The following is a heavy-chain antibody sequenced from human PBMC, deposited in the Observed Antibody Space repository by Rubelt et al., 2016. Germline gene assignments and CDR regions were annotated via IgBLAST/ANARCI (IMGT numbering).Heavy chain of an antibody. J-gene: IGHJ4*02. D-gene: IGHD6-19*01. CDR1: GFSLSTSRVG. Sequence: QITLKESGPTLVKPTQTLTLTCTFSGFSLSTSRVGVGWIRHPPGKALEWLALIYWDDDKRYSPSLKNRLTITKDTSKNQVVLTMTKMDPVDPAAYHCAHKFNSGFDHWGQGTLVTVSS. V-gene: IGHV2-5*02. CDR3: AHKFNSGFDH. CDR2: IYWDDDK.